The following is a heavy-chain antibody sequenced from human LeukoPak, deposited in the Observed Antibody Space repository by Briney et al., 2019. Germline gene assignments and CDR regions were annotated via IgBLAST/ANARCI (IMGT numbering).Heavy chain of an antibody. CDR2: ISYDGSNK. V-gene: IGHV3-30-3*01. CDR3: AKGLYYYDSSAPDAFDI. Sequence: GGSLRLYCAASGFTFSSYAMHWVRQAPGKGLEWVAVISYDGSNKYYADSVKGRFTISRDNSKNTLYLQMNSLRAEDTAVYYCAKGLYYYDSSAPDAFDIWGQGTMVTVSS. D-gene: IGHD3-22*01. J-gene: IGHJ3*02. CDR1: GFTFSSYA.